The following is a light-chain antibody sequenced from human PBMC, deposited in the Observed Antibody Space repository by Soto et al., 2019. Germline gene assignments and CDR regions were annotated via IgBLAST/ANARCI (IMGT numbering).Light chain of an antibody. CDR2: GAS. V-gene: IGKV3-20*01. CDR1: QSIFNNY. Sequence: EIVLTQSPGTLSLSPRERATLSCRARQSIFNNYLAWYQQKPGQAPRLLVYGASFRATGIPDRFSGSGSGTDFTRTISRLEPEDFAVYYCQQYGGSPFTFGQGTRLEIK. CDR3: QQYGGSPFT. J-gene: IGKJ2*01.